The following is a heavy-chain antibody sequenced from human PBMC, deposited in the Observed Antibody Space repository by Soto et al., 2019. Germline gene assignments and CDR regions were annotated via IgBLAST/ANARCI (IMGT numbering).Heavy chain of an antibody. D-gene: IGHD3-16*01. V-gene: IGHV1-58*01. CDR1: GFTFTSSA. CDR2: IVVGSGNT. J-gene: IGHJ3*02. Sequence: GASVKVSCKASGFTFTSSAVQWVRQSRGQRLEWIGWIVVGSGNTNYAQKFQERVTITRDMSTSTAYMELSSLRSEDTAVYYRAADLPDYDYVWGSANAFDIWGQGTMVTVSS. CDR3: AADLPDYDYVWGSANAFDI.